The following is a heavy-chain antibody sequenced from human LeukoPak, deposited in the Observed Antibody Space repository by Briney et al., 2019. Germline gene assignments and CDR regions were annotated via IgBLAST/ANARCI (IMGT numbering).Heavy chain of an antibody. D-gene: IGHD5-24*01. CDR1: GYTFTSYY. CDR3: AREVAGYKYFDY. CDR2: INPSGGST. J-gene: IGHJ4*02. Sequence: ASVKVSCKASGYTFTSYYMHWVRQAPGQGLEWMGIINPSGGSTSYARKFQGRVTMTRDTSTSTVYMELSSLRSEDTAVYYCAREVAGYKYFDYWGQGTLVTVSS. V-gene: IGHV1-46*01.